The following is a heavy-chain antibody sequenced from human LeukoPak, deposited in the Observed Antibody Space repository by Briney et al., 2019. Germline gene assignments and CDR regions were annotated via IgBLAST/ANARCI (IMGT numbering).Heavy chain of an antibody. CDR3: ARSGSYYHYYYYIDL. CDR1: GYTFTGYY. V-gene: IGHV1-2*02. Sequence: GASVKVSCKASGYTFTGYYMHWVRQAPRQGREWMGWINPNSGGTNYARKPQRRVPMTRATAISTAYMELSRLRSDDTAVYYCARSGSYYHYYYYIDLWAKGTRVSVFS. J-gene: IGHJ6*03. D-gene: IGHD1-26*01. CDR2: INPNSGGT.